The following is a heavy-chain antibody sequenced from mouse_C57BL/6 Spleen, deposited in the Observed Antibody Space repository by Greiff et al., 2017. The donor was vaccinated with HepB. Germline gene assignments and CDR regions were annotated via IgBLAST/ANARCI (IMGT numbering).Heavy chain of an antibody. V-gene: IGHV14-4*01. CDR1: GFNIKDDY. Sequence: EVQLQQSGAELVRPGASVKLSCTASGFNIKDDYMHWVKQRPEQGLEWIGWIDPENGDTEYASKFQGKATITADTSSNTAYLQLSSLTSEDTAVYYCTTGDYYGSINYWGQGTPLTVSS. CDR2: IDPENGDT. D-gene: IGHD1-1*01. CDR3: TTGDYYGSINY. J-gene: IGHJ2*01.